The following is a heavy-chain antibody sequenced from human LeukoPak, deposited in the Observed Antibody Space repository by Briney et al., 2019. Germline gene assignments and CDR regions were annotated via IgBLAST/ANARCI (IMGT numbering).Heavy chain of an antibody. V-gene: IGHV3-30*14. CDR1: GFTFSNYA. CDR2: ISHDGSDK. Sequence: GGSLRLSCAASGFTFSNYAMHWVRQAPGKGPEWVAVISHDGSDKYYADSVKGRFTISRDNSKNTLYLQMNSLRAEDTAVYYCARGGSYLSAFDIWGQGTMVTVSS. D-gene: IGHD1-26*01. J-gene: IGHJ3*02. CDR3: ARGGSYLSAFDI.